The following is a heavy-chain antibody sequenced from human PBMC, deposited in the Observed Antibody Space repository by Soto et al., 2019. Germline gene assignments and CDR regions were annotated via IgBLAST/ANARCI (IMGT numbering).Heavy chain of an antibody. Sequence: SGPTLVNPTQTLTLTCTFSGFSLSTSGVGVGWIRQPPGKALEWLALIYWDDDKRYSPSLKSRLTITKDTSKNQVVLTMTNMDPVDTATYYCASTPPPPSIAARTDWFDPWGQGTLVTVSS. CDR2: IYWDDDK. V-gene: IGHV2-5*02. D-gene: IGHD6-6*01. CDR1: GFSLSTSGVG. CDR3: ASTPPPPSIAARTDWFDP. J-gene: IGHJ5*02.